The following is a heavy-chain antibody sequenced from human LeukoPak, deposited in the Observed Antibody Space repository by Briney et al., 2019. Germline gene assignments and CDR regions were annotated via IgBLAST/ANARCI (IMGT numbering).Heavy chain of an antibody. CDR3: ARDQGPYYYDSSGSGFDP. V-gene: IGHV1-18*01. Sequence: ASVKVSCKASGYTFTSYGISWVRQAPGQGLEWMGWISAYNGNTNYPQKFQGRVTMTTDTSTSTAYMELRSLRSDDTAVHYCARDQGPYYYDSSGSGFDPWGQGTLVTVSS. J-gene: IGHJ5*02. CDR1: GYTFTSYG. CDR2: ISAYNGNT. D-gene: IGHD3-22*01.